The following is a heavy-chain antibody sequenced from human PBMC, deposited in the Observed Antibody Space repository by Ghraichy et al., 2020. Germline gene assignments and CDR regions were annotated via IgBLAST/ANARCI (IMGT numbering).Heavy chain of an antibody. CDR3: TTLNYYDNSGFIF. D-gene: IGHD3-22*01. J-gene: IGHJ4*02. V-gene: IGHV3-49*04. CDR1: GFTFGDYA. CDR2: IRSEGYGGPT. Sequence: GGSLRLSCTASGFTFGDYAMSWVRQAPGKGLEWVGFIRSEGYGGPTDYAASVKGRFTISRDDSKSIAYLQMNSLKTEDTAVYYCTTLNYYDNSGFIFWGQGTLVTVSS.